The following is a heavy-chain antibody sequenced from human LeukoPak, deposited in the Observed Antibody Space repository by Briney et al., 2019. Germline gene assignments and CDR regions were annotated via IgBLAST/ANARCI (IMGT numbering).Heavy chain of an antibody. V-gene: IGHV4-59*01. CDR3: ARGPDYSNYAYYYYYYMDV. D-gene: IGHD4-11*01. CDR2: VHYSGST. Sequence: PSETLSLTCTVSGGSISSYYWSWIRQPPGKGLEWIGYVHYSGSTNYNPSLKSRVTISVDTSKNQFSLKLSSVTAADTAVYYCARGPDYSNYAYYYYYYMDVWGKGTTVTVSS. CDR1: GGSISSYY. J-gene: IGHJ6*03.